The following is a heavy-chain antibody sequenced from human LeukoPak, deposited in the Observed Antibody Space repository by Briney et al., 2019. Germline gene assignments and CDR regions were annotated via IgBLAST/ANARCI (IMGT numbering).Heavy chain of an antibody. CDR1: GFTFNTYA. J-gene: IGHJ4*02. CDR2: ISDNT. Sequence: GGSLRLSCAASGFTFNTYAMSWVRQAPWERLQWVSGISDNTYYADSVRGRLTISRDNSKNTLYLQMNSLRAEDTAVYYCARHRSSWLIDYWGQGTLVTVSS. CDR3: ARHRSSWLIDY. D-gene: IGHD6-6*01. V-gene: IGHV3-23*01.